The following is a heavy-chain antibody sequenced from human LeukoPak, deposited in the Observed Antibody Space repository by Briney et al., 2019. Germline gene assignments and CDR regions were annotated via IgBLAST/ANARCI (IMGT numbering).Heavy chain of an antibody. V-gene: IGHV3-49*03. Sequence: GGSLRLSCTASGLTFGDYAMSWFRQAPGKGLEWVGFIRSKAYGGTTEYAASVKGRFTISRDDSKSIAYLQMNSLKTEDTAAYYCTRDLRREVRGYFDYWGQGTLVTVSS. D-gene: IGHD3-10*01. J-gene: IGHJ4*02. CDR3: TRDLRREVRGYFDY. CDR2: IRSKAYGGTT. CDR1: GLTFGDYA.